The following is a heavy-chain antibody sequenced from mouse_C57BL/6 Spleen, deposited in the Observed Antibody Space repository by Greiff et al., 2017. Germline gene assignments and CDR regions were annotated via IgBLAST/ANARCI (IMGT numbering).Heavy chain of an antibody. J-gene: IGHJ4*01. CDR3: ARGGKYYGSDAMDY. Sequence: QVQLQQPGAELVKPGASVKMSCKASGYTFTSYWITWVKQRPGQGLEWIGDIYPGSGSTIYNEKFKSKATLTVDTSSSTAYMQLSSLTSEDSAVYYCARGGKYYGSDAMDYWGQGTSVTVSS. CDR2: IYPGSGST. CDR1: GYTFTSYW. V-gene: IGHV1-55*01. D-gene: IGHD1-1*01.